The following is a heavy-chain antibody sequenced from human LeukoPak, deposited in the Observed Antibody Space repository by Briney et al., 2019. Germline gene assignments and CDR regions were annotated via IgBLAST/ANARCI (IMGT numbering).Heavy chain of an antibody. V-gene: IGHV4-59*01. Sequence: SETLSLTCTVSGDSIRNFYWNWIRQSPGKGLEWIGYIYQSGNTNYNPSLKSRLTMSIDTSKNQFSLNLNSVTAADTAVYYCARGNYGSGSYYEVDFDYWGQGTLVTVSS. CDR2: IYQSGNT. CDR1: GDSIRNFY. D-gene: IGHD3-10*01. J-gene: IGHJ4*02. CDR3: ARGNYGSGSYYEVDFDY.